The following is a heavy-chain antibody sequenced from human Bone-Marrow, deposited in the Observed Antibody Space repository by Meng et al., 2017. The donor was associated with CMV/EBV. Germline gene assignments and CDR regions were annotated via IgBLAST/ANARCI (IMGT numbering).Heavy chain of an antibody. D-gene: IGHD3-9*01. CDR3: AMAYFDIFLHDY. CDR2: IIPNSGVT. J-gene: IGHJ4*02. Sequence: ASVKVSCKASGYTFTDYYVHWVRQAPGQRLEWMGWIIPNSGVTDYAQKFRGRVTMTRDTSINTAYMELSRLRSDDTAVYYCAMAYFDIFLHDYWGQGTLVTVSS. V-gene: IGHV1-2*02. CDR1: GYTFTDYY.